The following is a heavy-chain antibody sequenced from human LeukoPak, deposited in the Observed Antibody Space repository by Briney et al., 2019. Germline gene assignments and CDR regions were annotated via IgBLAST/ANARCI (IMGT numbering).Heavy chain of an antibody. Sequence: GRSLRLSCVGSGFNFNNYAMHWVRQAPGKGLEWLSGISWNSGTRGYADSVKGRFTISRDNAKNSLYLQMNSLRPDDTAFYYCAKATGDWYFDLWGRGTLVTVSS. V-gene: IGHV3-9*01. J-gene: IGHJ2*01. CDR3: AKATGDWYFDL. D-gene: IGHD7-27*01. CDR1: GFNFNNYA. CDR2: ISWNSGTR.